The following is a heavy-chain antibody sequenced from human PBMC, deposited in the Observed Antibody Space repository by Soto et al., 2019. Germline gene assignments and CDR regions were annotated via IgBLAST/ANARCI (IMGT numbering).Heavy chain of an antibody. CDR2: ISYDGSNK. Sequence: QVQLVESGGGVVQPGRSLRLSCAASGFTFSSYGMHWVRQAPGKGLEWVAVISYDGSNKYYADSVKGRFIISRDNSKNTLYLQMNSLRAEDTAVYYCAKDLLNYGGNSQVDYWGQGTLVTVSS. J-gene: IGHJ4*02. CDR1: GFTFSSYG. CDR3: AKDLLNYGGNSQVDY. D-gene: IGHD4-17*01. V-gene: IGHV3-30*18.